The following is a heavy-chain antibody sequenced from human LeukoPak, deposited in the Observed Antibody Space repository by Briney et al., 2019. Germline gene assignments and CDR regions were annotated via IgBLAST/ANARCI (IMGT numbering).Heavy chain of an antibody. J-gene: IGHJ4*02. CDR3: ARDRSQQFDLEYYFDY. CDR1: GFTFSSYA. V-gene: IGHV3-30-3*01. D-gene: IGHD3-16*01. Sequence: GGSLRLSCAASGFTFSSYAMHWVRQAPGKGLEWVAVISYDGSNKYYADSVKGRFTISRDNSKNTLYLQMNSLRAEDTAVYYCARDRSQQFDLEYYFDYWGQGTLVTVSS. CDR2: ISYDGSNK.